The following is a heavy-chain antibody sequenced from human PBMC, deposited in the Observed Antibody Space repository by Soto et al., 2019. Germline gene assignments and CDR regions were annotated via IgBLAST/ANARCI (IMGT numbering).Heavy chain of an antibody. Sequence: QVQLVQSGAEVKKPGSSVKVSCKASGGTFSSYAISWVRQAPGQGLEWMVGIIPIFGTANYAQKFQGRVTITADEYTSKAYRELSSLSSEDTAVYYCARSPGLEGTWADYYYYGRDVWGQGTTVTVSS. J-gene: IGHJ6*02. CDR1: GGTFSSYA. CDR3: ARSPGLEGTWADYYYYGRDV. V-gene: IGHV1-69*01. CDR2: IIPIFGTA. D-gene: IGHD6-19*01.